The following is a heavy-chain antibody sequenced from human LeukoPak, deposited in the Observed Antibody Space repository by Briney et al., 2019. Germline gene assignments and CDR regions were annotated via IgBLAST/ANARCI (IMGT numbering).Heavy chain of an antibody. V-gene: IGHV1-2*02. J-gene: IGHJ4*02. CDR1: GYTLTDSY. Sequence: GASVKVSCKASGYTLTDSYMHWVRQAPGQGLEWMGWINPKTGGTNYAQRFQGRVTMTRDTSIRIAYMELNSLRSDDTAVYYCARDGRLTIFVRGIITEGSPPKNWGQGTLVTVSS. D-gene: IGHD3-10*01. CDR3: ARDGRLTIFVRGIITEGSPPKN. CDR2: INPKTGGT.